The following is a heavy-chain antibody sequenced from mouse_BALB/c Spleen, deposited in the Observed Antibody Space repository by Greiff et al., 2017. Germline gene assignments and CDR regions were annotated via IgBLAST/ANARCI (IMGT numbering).Heavy chain of an antibody. J-gene: IGHJ3*01. Sequence: EVKLMESGPGLVKPSQSLSLTCTVTGYSITSDYAWNWIRQFPGNKLEWMGYISYSGSTSYNPSLKSRISITRDTSKNQFFLQLNSVTTEDTATYYCARKAKTGFAYWGQGTLVTVSA. CDR1: GYSITSDYA. CDR2: ISYSGST. V-gene: IGHV3-2*02. D-gene: IGHD3-2*02. CDR3: ARKAKTGFAY.